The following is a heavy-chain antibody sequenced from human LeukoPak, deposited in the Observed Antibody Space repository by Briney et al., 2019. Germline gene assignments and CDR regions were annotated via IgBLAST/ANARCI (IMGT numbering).Heavy chain of an antibody. D-gene: IGHD3-10*01. Sequence: PGGSLRLSCAASGFTVSSNYMSWVRQAPGKGLEWVAVISYDGSNKYYADSVQGRFTISRDNSKNTVYLQMNSLRAEDTAVYYCAKESQWFRELLVSEYFQHWGQGTLVTVSS. CDR1: GFTVSSNY. CDR3: AKESQWFRELLVSEYFQH. V-gene: IGHV3-30*18. CDR2: ISYDGSNK. J-gene: IGHJ1*01.